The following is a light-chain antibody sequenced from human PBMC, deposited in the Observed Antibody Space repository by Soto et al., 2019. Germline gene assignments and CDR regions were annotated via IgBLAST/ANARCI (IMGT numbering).Light chain of an antibody. J-gene: IGKJ5*01. CDR2: GAS. CDR1: QSVSSN. CDR3: QQYNIWPPIT. V-gene: IGKV3-15*01. Sequence: EIVMTQYPATLSVSPGERATLSCRASQSVSSNLAWYQQKPGQVPRLLIYGASTRATGIPARFSGSGSGTEFTLTISSLQSEDFAVYYCQQYNIWPPITFGQGTRLEIK.